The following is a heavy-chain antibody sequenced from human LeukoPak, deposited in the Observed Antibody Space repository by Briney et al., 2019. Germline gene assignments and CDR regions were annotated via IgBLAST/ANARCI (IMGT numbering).Heavy chain of an antibody. Sequence: AGSLRLSCAASGFTFSSYCRHWVRQAPGKGLVWVSRINSDGSSTSYADSVKGRFTISRDNAKNTLYLQMNSLRAEDTAVYYCARERRDGFYYWGQGTLVTVSS. D-gene: IGHD5-24*01. CDR2: INSDGSST. J-gene: IGHJ4*02. CDR1: GFTFSSYC. V-gene: IGHV3-74*01. CDR3: ARERRDGFYY.